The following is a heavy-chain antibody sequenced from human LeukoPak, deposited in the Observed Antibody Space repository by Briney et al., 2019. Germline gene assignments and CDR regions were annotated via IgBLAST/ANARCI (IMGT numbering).Heavy chain of an antibody. D-gene: IGHD2-15*01. CDR2: ISWDGGST. CDR3: AKDMVGEPYCSGGSCYSFDY. Sequence: GGSLRLSCAASGFTFDDYTMHWVRQAPGKGLEWVSLISWDGGSTYYADSVKGRFTISRDNSKNSLYLQMNSLRTEDTALYYCAKDMVGEPYCSGGSCYSFDYWGQGTLVTVSS. J-gene: IGHJ4*02. V-gene: IGHV3-43*01. CDR1: GFTFDDYT.